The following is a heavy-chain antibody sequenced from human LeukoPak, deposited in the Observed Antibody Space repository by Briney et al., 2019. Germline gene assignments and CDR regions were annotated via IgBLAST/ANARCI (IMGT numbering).Heavy chain of an antibody. D-gene: IGHD3-10*01. CDR1: GFTFSSYG. J-gene: IGHJ4*02. CDR2: ISYDGSNK. V-gene: IGHV3-30*18. CDR3: AKDHPLLWFGELLPRFED. Sequence: GGSLRLSCAASGFTFSSYGMHWVRQAPGKGLEWVAVISYDGSNKYYADSVKGQFTISRDNSKNTLYLQMNSLRAEDTAVYYCAKDHPLLWFGELLPRFEDWGQGTLVTVSS.